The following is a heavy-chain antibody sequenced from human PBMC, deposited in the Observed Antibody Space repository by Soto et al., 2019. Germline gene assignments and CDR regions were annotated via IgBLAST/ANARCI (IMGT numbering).Heavy chain of an antibody. CDR1: GFIFSSFP. Sequence: QVQLVESGGGVVQPGRSLRLSCAASGFIFSSFPMHWVRQAPGKGLEWVAVISDDGNTKYYADSVKGRFTISRDNSKYKLYLQMNSLSAEDTAVYYCTRADVTVTLSVFDPWGQGTLVTVSS. CDR2: ISDDGNTK. V-gene: IGHV3-30-3*01. CDR3: TRADVTVTLSVFDP. J-gene: IGHJ5*02. D-gene: IGHD4-17*01.